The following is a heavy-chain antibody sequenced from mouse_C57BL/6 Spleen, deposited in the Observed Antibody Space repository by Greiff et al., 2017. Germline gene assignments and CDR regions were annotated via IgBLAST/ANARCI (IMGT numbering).Heavy chain of an antibody. CDR3: TRGIYYYGSTIKGFAY. CDR1: GFTFSDAW. J-gene: IGHJ3*01. Sequence: EVKLVESGGGLVQPGGSMKLSCAASGFTFSDAWMDWVRQSPEKGLEWVAEIRNKANNHATYYAESVKGRFTISRDDSKSSVYLQMNSLRAEDTGIYYCTRGIYYYGSTIKGFAYWGQGTLVTVSA. D-gene: IGHD1-1*01. V-gene: IGHV6-6*01. CDR2: IRNKANNHAT.